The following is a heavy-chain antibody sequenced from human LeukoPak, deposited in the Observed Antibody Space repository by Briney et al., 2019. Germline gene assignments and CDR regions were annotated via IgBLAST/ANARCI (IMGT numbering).Heavy chain of an antibody. D-gene: IGHD1-26*01. CDR1: GGSISSYY. V-gene: IGHV4-4*07. CDR2: IHTSAST. J-gene: IGHJ4*02. CDR3: ARIRMGATLDFDY. Sequence: PSETLSLTCSVSGGSISSYYWSWLRQPAGEGLEWIGRIHTSASTEYNPSLKSRVTMSVDTSRNQFSLKLSSVTAADTAVYYCARIRMGATLDFDYWGQGTLVTVSS.